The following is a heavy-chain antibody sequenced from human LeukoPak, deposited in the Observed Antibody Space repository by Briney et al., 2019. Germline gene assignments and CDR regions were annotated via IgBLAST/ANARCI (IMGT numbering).Heavy chain of an antibody. CDR1: GSTFNSYA. Sequence: PGGSLRLSCAASGSTFNSYAMSWVRQAPGKGLEWVSVISDSGSETFYADSVKGRFTISRDNSKNTLYLQINSLRAEDTAIYYCAKGVGWFPSWGQGTLVTVSS. D-gene: IGHD3-10*01. J-gene: IGHJ5*02. CDR2: ISDSGSET. V-gene: IGHV3-23*01. CDR3: AKGVGWFPS.